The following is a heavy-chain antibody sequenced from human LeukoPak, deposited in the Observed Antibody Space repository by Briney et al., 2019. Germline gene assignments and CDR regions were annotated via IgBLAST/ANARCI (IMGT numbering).Heavy chain of an antibody. CDR1: GYTLTELS. J-gene: IGHJ5*02. CDR3: ATGYGDYDRFDP. V-gene: IGHV1-24*01. CDR2: FDPEDGET. D-gene: IGHD4-17*01. Sequence: ASVKVSCKVSGYTLTELSMHWVRQAPGKGLEWMGGFDPEDGETIYAQKFQGRVTMTEDTSTDTAYMELSSLRSEDTAVYYCATGYGDYDRFDPWGQGTLVTVSS.